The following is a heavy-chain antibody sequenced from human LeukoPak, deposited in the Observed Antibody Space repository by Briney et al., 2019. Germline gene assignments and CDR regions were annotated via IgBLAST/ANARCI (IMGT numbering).Heavy chain of an antibody. V-gene: IGHV3-11*01. J-gene: IGHJ4*02. CDR2: ISSSGSTT. Sequence: GESLRLSCAASGFTFSDYYMSWIRQAPGKGLEWVSFISSSGSTTYYADSAKGRFTISRDNTKNTLYLQMNSLRAEDTAFYYCAKDISGSGRYYFDYWGQGTLVTVSS. D-gene: IGHD6-19*01. CDR3: AKDISGSGRYYFDY. CDR1: GFTFSDYY.